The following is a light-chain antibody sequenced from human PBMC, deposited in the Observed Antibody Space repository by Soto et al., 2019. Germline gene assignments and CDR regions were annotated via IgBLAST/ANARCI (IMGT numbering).Light chain of an antibody. Sequence: EIVLTQSPGTLSLSPGERATLSCRASHSVSSSYLAWYQQKPGQAPRLLIYGASSRPIGIPNRFTGSGSGTDFTLPISRLEPEDFAVYYRQQYGSSPFTFGPGTNVDIK. CDR1: HSVSSSY. V-gene: IGKV3-20*01. CDR2: GAS. J-gene: IGKJ3*01. CDR3: QQYGSSPFT.